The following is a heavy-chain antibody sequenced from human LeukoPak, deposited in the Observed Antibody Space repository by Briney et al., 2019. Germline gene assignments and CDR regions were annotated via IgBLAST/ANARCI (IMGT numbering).Heavy chain of an antibody. CDR1: GYPFTDQF. Sequence: ASVRVSCKASGYPFTDQFINWVRQAPGRWLEWMGWIHPNSGDTNYEQRFQGRVTMTRDTSISTAYMDLTRLASDDTAVYYCARGELLVDYWGQGTLVTVSS. J-gene: IGHJ4*02. V-gene: IGHV1-2*02. D-gene: IGHD3-10*01. CDR2: IHPNSGDT. CDR3: ARGELLVDY.